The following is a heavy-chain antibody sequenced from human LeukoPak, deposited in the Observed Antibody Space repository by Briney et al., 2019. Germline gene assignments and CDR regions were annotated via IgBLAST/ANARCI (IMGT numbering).Heavy chain of an antibody. V-gene: IGHV4-59*01. D-gene: IGHD1-14*01. J-gene: IGHJ4*02. CDR1: GGSISSYY. CDR2: IYYSGST. CDR3: ARTGREPFDY. Sequence: SETLSLTCSVSGGSISSYYWSWIRQPPGKGLEWIGYIYYSGSTNYNPSLKSRVNISVDPSKNQFSLKLSSVTAADTAVYYCARTGREPFDYWGQGTLVTVSS.